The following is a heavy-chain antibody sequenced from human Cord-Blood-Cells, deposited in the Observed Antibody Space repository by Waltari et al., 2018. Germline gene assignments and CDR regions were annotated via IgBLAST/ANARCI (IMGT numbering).Heavy chain of an antibody. CDR3: ARSRGDYEYFQH. CDR1: GRTFSSYD. V-gene: IGHV1-69*01. Sequence: QVQLVQSGAEVKKPGSSVKVSCKASGRTFSSYDISWVRQAPGKGLEWMGGIIPIFGTANYAQKFQGRVTITADESTSTAYMELSSLRSEDTAVYYCARSRGDYEYFQHWGQGTLVTVSS. CDR2: IIPIFGTA. J-gene: IGHJ1*01. D-gene: IGHD4-17*01.